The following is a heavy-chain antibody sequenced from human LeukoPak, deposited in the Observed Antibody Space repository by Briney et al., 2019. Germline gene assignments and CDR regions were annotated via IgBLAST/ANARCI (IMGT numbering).Heavy chain of an antibody. J-gene: IGHJ4*02. CDR3: AAVWGSYRNMGGFDY. V-gene: IGHV4-34*01. D-gene: IGHD3-16*02. Sequence: PSETLSLTCAVYGGSFSGYYWSWIRQPPGKGLEWIGEINHSGSTNYNPSLKSRVTISVDTSKNQFSLKLSSVTAADTAVYYCAAVWGSYRNMGGFDYWGQGTLVTVSS. CDR1: GGSFSGYY. CDR2: INHSGST.